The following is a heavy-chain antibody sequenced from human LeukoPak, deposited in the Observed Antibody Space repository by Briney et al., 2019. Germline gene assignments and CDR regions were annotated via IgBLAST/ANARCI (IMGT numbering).Heavy chain of an antibody. V-gene: IGHV4-59*01. D-gene: IGHD4-17*01. CDR2: IYYSGST. CDR1: GGSISSYY. CDR3: ARALRRSYFDY. J-gene: IGHJ4*02. Sequence: SETLSLTCTVSGGSISSYYWSWIRQPPGKGLEWIGYIYYSGSTNYNPSLKSRVTISVDTSKNQFSLKLSSVTAADTAVYYCARALRRSYFDYWGQGTLLTVSS.